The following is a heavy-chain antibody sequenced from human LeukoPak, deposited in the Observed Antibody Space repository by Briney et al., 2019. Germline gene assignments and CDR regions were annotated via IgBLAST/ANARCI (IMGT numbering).Heavy chain of an antibody. CDR2: INTNTGNP. V-gene: IGHV7-4-1*02. D-gene: IGHD2-2*01. CDR1: GYTFTSYA. Sequence: ASVNVSCKASGYTFTSYAMNWVRQAPGQGLEWMGWINTNTGNPTYAQGFTGRFVFSLDTSVSTAYLQISSLKAEDTAVYYCARDIVVVPAAISGVYYYYYGMDVWGQGTTVTVSS. CDR3: ARDIVVVPAAISGVYYYYYGMDV. J-gene: IGHJ6*02.